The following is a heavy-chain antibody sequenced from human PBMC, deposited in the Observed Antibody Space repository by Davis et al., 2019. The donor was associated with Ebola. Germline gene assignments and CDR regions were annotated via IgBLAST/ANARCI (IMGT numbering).Heavy chain of an antibody. CDR2: IFTGDTDT. Sequence: KVSCKDSGNSFNSHWIGWERQLPGKGLEWMGVIFTGDTDTRYSPSFRGQVTISADNSIKTAFLHWSSLKASDTAIYYCASLRRSITGFDDGYDIWGQGTMVTVSS. CDR1: GNSFNSHW. V-gene: IGHV5-51*01. J-gene: IGHJ3*02. D-gene: IGHD3-9*01. CDR3: ASLRRSITGFDDGYDI.